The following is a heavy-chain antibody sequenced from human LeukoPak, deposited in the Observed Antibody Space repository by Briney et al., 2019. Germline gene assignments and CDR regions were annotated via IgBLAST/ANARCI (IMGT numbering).Heavy chain of an antibody. J-gene: IGHJ6*02. CDR2: IYSGGST. V-gene: IGHV3-53*01. CDR1: GFTFSNAW. Sequence: GGSLRLSCAASGFTFSNAWMSRVRQAPGKGLEWVSVIYSGGSTYYADSVKGRFTISRDNSKNTLYLQMNSLRAEDTAVYYCARDRRGDMHGMDVWGQGTTVTVSS. D-gene: IGHD3-16*01. CDR3: ARDRRGDMHGMDV.